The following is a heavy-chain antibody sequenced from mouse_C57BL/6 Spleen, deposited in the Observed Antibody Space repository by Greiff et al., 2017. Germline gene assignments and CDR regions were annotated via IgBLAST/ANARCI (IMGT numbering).Heavy chain of an antibody. CDR1: GYTFTEYT. CDR3: ARLSDGYPNYYAMDY. Sequence: QVQLQQSGAELVQPGASVKLSCKASGYTFTEYTIHWVKQRSGQGLEWIGWFYPGSGSIQYNEKFKDKATLTADQSSSTVYIELSRVTSEDSAVYFCARLSDGYPNYYAMDYWGQGTSVTVSS. CDR2: FYPGSGSI. V-gene: IGHV1-62-2*01. D-gene: IGHD2-3*01. J-gene: IGHJ4*01.